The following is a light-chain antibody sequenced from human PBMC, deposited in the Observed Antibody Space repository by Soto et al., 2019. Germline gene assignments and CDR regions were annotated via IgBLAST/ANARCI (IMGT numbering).Light chain of an antibody. CDR2: GAS. Sequence: EIVLTQSPGTLSFSPGERATLSCRASQSVSSSYLAWYQQKPGQAPRLLIYGASSRATGIPDRFSGSGSGTDFTLTISRLEPEDFVVYYCQQYGSSFPTFGQGTKVDIK. CDR3: QQYGSSFPT. V-gene: IGKV3-20*01. J-gene: IGKJ1*01. CDR1: QSVSSSY.